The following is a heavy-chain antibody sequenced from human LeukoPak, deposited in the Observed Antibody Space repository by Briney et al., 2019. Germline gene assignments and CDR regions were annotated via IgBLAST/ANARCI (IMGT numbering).Heavy chain of an antibody. CDR3: AKGPSYYYANYGMDV. D-gene: IGHD3-10*01. J-gene: IGHJ6*02. V-gene: IGHV3-30*18. Sequence: GGSLRLSCAASGFTFSSYGMPWVRQAPGKGLEWVAVISYDGSNKYYADSVKGRFTISRDNSKNTLYLQMNSLRAEGTAVYYCAKGPSYYYANYGMDVWGQGTTVTVSS. CDR2: ISYDGSNK. CDR1: GFTFSSYG.